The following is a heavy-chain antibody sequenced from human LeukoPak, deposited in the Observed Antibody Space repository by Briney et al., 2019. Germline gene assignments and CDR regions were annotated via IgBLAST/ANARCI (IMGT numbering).Heavy chain of an antibody. Sequence: SETLSLTCTVSGGSISSYYWSWIWQPPGKGLEWIGYIYYSGSTNYNPSLKSRVTISVDTSKNQFSLKLSSVTAADTAVYYCAGMVRGNQDAFDIWGQGTMVTVSS. D-gene: IGHD3-10*01. CDR1: GGSISSYY. J-gene: IGHJ3*02. CDR3: AGMVRGNQDAFDI. V-gene: IGHV4-59*08. CDR2: IYYSGST.